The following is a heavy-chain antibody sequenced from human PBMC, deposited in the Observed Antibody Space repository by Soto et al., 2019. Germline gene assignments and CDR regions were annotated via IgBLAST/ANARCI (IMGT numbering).Heavy chain of an antibody. CDR3: ARSGRPGIVAGGPDY. J-gene: IGHJ4*02. V-gene: IGHV5-10-1*01. CDR2: VDPSDSYT. Sequence: GESLKISCKGSGYSFTIYCINWVRQRPWKGLEWMGRVDPSDSYTNYSPSFQGHVTISADKSINTAYLQWSSVKASDTAMYYCARSGRPGIVAGGPDYWGQGTLVTVSS. CDR1: GYSFTIYC. D-gene: IGHD6-13*01.